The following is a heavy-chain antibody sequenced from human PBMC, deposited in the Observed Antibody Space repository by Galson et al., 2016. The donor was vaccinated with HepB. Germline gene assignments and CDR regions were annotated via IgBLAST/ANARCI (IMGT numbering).Heavy chain of an antibody. J-gene: IGHJ4*02. CDR1: GYTFTTYP. D-gene: IGHD2-8*02. Sequence: SVKVSCKVSGYTFTTYPMHWVRQAPGQRLEWMGWISAGSGSTESSQKFQGRVTITSDTSANTAYMELSSLRPEDTALYFCVREAPLYGVVYAYFDKWGQGALVTVSS. CDR3: VREAPLYGVVYAYFDK. CDR2: ISAGSGST. V-gene: IGHV1-3*01.